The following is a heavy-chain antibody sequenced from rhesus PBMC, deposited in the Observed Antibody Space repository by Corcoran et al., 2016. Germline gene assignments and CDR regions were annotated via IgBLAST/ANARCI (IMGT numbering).Heavy chain of an antibody. CDR1: GFTFSSYV. V-gene: IGHV3S26*01. CDR3: TRDGSGWLRRFDV. CDR2: ISESGGTI. Sequence: DVQLVESGGGLVKPGGSLRPSCVASGFTFSSYVFHLVRQAPGNGLEWVSVISESGGTIYYADAVKGRFTNSRDNAKNSLFLQMNSLRADDTAVYYCTRDGSGWLRRFDVWGPGVLVTVSS. J-gene: IGHJ5-1*01. D-gene: IGHD6-31*01.